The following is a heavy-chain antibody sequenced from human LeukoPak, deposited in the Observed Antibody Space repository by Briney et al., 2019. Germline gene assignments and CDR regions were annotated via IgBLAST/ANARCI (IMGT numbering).Heavy chain of an antibody. Sequence: GGSLRLSCSASGLGRSFKETWMSWVHRAPGKGLEWIGRIKGKPDGGAIDYIAPVRGRFSISRDDSKNLVFLQMDSLKIEDTAVYYCTTDPRYWGQGTMVTVSS. CDR1: GLGRSFKETW. CDR2: IKGKPDGGAI. J-gene: IGHJ4*02. CDR3: TTDPRY. V-gene: IGHV3-15*01.